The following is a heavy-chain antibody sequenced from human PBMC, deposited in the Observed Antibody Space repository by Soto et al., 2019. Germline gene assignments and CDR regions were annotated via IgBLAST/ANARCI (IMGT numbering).Heavy chain of an antibody. CDR1: GFTFSSYS. CDR3: AIRPYGDYIDC. J-gene: IGHJ4*02. CDR2: ISSSGSTI. V-gene: IGHV3-48*01. D-gene: IGHD4-17*01. Sequence: EVQLVESGGGLVQPGGSLRLSCAASGFTFSSYSMNWVRQAPGKGLEWVSYISSSGSTIYYADSVKGRFTISRDNAKNSLYLQMNSLRAEDTAVYYCAIRPYGDYIDCWGQGTLVTVSS.